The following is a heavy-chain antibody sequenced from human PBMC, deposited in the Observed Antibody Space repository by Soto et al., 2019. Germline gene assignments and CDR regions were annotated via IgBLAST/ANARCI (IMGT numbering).Heavy chain of an antibody. CDR2: IYYSGSA. V-gene: IGHV4-61*01. CDR3: ARGVGFGYYYYYYGMDV. Sequence: SLTCTVSGDSVTSFSDYGSWIRQPPGKGLEWIGYIYYSGSADYNPSLGSRVTISIDTSKNQFSLKLTSVTAADTAVYYCARGVGFGYYYYYYGMDVWGQGTTVTVSS. J-gene: IGHJ6*02. D-gene: IGHD3-10*01. CDR1: GDSVTSFSDY.